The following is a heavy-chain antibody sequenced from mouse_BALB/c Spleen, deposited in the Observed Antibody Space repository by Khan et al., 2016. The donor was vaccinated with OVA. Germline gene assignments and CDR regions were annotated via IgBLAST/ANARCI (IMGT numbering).Heavy chain of an antibody. J-gene: IGHJ3*01. CDR2: ISSGDST. V-gene: IGHV5-6-5*01. CDR3: SRDYWFAY. Sequence: EVQLVESGGGLVKPGGSLKLSCAASGFTFSNYAMSWVRQSPEKRLEWVASISSGDSTYYPDSVKGRFTNSRDNARNILYLQMSSLRSEDSAMYFCSRDYWFAYWCQGTLVTVSA. CDR1: GFTFSNYA.